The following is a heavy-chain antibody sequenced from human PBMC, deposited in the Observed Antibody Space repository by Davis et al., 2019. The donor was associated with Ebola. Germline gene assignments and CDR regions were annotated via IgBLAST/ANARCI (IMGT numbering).Heavy chain of an antibody. CDR3: ARVSFLELLVAFDI. CDR2: ISSSSSTI. J-gene: IGHJ3*02. Sequence: GGSLRLSCAASGFTFSGSAMHWVRQAPGKGLEWVSYISSSSSTIYYADSVKGRFTISRDNAKNSLYLQMNSLRDEDTAVYYCARVSFLELLVAFDIWGQGTMVTVSS. CDR1: GFTFSGSA. V-gene: IGHV3-48*02. D-gene: IGHD1-7*01.